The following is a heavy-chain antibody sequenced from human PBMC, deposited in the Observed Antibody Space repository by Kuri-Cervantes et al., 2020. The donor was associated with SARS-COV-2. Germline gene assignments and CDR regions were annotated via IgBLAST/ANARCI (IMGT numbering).Heavy chain of an antibody. V-gene: IGHV6-1*01. CDR2: TFYRSKWHN. D-gene: IGHD6-19*01. Sequence: SQTLSLTFAISGDSVSSDSAAWSWIRQSPSRGLEWLGRTFYRSKWHNDYAVSVKGRITTSPDTSKNQFSLRLNSVTPEDTAVYDCAGGSSGRDYWGQGTLVTVSS. CDR3: AGGSSGRDY. CDR1: GDSVSSDSAA. J-gene: IGHJ4*02.